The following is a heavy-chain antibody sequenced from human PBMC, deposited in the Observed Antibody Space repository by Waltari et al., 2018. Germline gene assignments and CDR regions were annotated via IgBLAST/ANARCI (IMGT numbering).Heavy chain of an antibody. CDR3: ARGDLHYGSSGFFY. V-gene: IGHV4-34*01. CDR1: GGSFNDYY. D-gene: IGHD3-22*01. CDR2: IHHSGTT. J-gene: IGHJ4*02. Sequence: QVQLHQWGAGLLKPSETLSLTCGVSGGSFNDYYWTGIRQPPGKGLGWIGEIHHSGTTDYNPSLNSRLTMSVDTSKKQISLKMSSVTAADTAVYYCARGDLHYGSSGFFYWGQGALVTVSS.